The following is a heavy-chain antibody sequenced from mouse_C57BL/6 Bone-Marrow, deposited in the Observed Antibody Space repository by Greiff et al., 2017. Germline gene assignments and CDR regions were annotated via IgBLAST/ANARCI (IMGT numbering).Heavy chain of an antibody. V-gene: IGHV5-6*01. Sequence: EVQGVESGGDLVKPGGSLKLSCAASGFTFSSYGMSWVRQTPDKRLEWVATISSGGSYTYYPDSVKGRFTISSDNAKNTLYLQMSSLKSEDTAMYYCARFAYWGQGTLVTVSA. CDR1: GFTFSSYG. CDR3: ARFAY. CDR2: ISSGGSYT. J-gene: IGHJ3*01.